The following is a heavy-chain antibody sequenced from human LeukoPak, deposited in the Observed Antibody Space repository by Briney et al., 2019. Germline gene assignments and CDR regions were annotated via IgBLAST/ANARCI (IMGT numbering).Heavy chain of an antibody. CDR1: GYSFTGYH. V-gene: IGHV1-18*04. CDR3: ARDNSVGDYAWWFDP. D-gene: IGHD1-26*01. J-gene: IGHJ5*02. CDR2: ISAYNGNT. Sequence: ASVKVSCKASGYSFTGYHIHWVRQAPGQGLEWMGWISAYNGNTNYAQKLQGRVTMTTDTSTSTAYMELSSLRSDDTAVYFCARDNSVGDYAWWFDPWGQGTLVTVSS.